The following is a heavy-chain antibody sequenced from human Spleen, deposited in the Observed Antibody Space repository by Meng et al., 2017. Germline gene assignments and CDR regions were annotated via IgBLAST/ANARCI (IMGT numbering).Heavy chain of an antibody. D-gene: IGHD3-10*01. J-gene: IGHJ5*02. CDR2: IDGDGSST. V-gene: IGHV3-74*01. Sequence: EVQLVESGGGLVQPGESLRLSCAASGFTFSSYWMHWVRQAPGKGLVWVSRIDGDGSSTTYADSVKGRFTISRDNTKNTVYLQMNSLRVDDTAVYYCAGGGNWFDPWGLGTLVTVSS. CDR3: AGGGNWFDP. CDR1: GFTFSSYW.